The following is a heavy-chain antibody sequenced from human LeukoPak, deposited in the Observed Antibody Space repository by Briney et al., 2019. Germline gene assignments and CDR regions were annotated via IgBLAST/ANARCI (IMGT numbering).Heavy chain of an antibody. J-gene: IGHJ4*02. Sequence: GGSLRLSCAASGFSFYTYAMNWVSQAPGKGLEWVSTITGSGDDTYYADSARGRFTISRDNSKNTLYLQMNTLRVEDTAVYYCAKGSVVADIYFDSWGQGTLATVSS. CDR1: GFSFYTYA. D-gene: IGHD2-15*01. V-gene: IGHV3-23*01. CDR2: ITGSGDDT. CDR3: AKGSVVADIYFDS.